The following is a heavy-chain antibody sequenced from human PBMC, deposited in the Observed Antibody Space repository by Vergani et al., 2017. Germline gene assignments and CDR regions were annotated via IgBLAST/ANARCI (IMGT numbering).Heavy chain of an antibody. CDR2: INSDGSST. J-gene: IGHJ4*02. Sequence: EVQLVESGGGLVQPGGSLRLSCAASGFTFSSYWMHWVRQAPGKGLVWVSRINSDGSSTSYADSVKGRFTISRDNAKNTLYLQMNSLRAEDTAVYYCAKLPSGRIVGPLYYFDSWGQGTLVTVSS. CDR3: AKLPSGRIVGPLYYFDS. CDR1: GFTFSSYW. V-gene: IGHV3-74*01. D-gene: IGHD1-26*01.